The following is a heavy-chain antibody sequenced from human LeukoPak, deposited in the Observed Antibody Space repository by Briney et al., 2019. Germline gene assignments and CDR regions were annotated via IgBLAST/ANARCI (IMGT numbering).Heavy chain of an antibody. J-gene: IGHJ2*01. Sequence: GGSLRLSCAASGFTFDDYAMHWVRHAPGKGLEWVSGISWNSGSIGYADSVKGRFTISRDNAKNSLYLQMNSLRAEDTALYYCAKDHYYDSSGYYAYWYFDLWGRGTLVTVSS. CDR2: ISWNSGSI. V-gene: IGHV3-9*01. CDR3: AKDHYYDSSGYYAYWYFDL. D-gene: IGHD3-22*01. CDR1: GFTFDDYA.